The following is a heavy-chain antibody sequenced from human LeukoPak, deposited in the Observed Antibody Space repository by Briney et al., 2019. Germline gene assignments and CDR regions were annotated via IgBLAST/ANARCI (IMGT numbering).Heavy chain of an antibody. CDR1: GFTFDDYA. CDR3: VLGWNYAYYYYYMDD. J-gene: IGHJ6*03. CDR2: ISWNSGSI. D-gene: IGHD1-7*01. Sequence: PGGSLRLSCAASGFTFDDYAMHWVRQAPGKGLEWVSGISWNSGSIGYADSVKGRFTISRDNAKNSLYLQMNSLRAEDTALYYCVLGWNYAYYYYYMDDWGKGTTVTVSS. V-gene: IGHV3-9*01.